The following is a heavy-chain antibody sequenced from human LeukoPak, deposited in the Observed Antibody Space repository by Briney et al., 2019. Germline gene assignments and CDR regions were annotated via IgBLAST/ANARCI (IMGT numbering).Heavy chain of an antibody. V-gene: IGHV4-59*01. CDR3: ARLDGYNGSFDY. D-gene: IGHD5-24*01. CDR1: GGSISSYY. J-gene: IGHJ4*02. CDR2: IYFSGST. Sequence: SETLSLTCTVSGGSISSYYWSWIRQSPGKGLEWIGHIYFSGSTNYNPSLKSRVTISVDTSKNQFSLKLSSVTAADTAVYYCARLDGYNGSFDYWGQGTLVTVSS.